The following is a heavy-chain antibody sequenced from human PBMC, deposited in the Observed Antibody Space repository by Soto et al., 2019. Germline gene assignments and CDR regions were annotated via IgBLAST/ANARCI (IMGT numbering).Heavy chain of an antibody. CDR1: GFTFSSYA. J-gene: IGHJ4*02. D-gene: IGHD3-16*02. V-gene: IGHV3-23*01. CDR3: AKDTRIMITFGGVFDIEQAHVGTKNNDY. Sequence: EVQLLESGGGLVQPGGSLRLSCAASGFTFSSYAMSWVRQAPGKGLEWVSAISGSGGSTYYAGSVKGRFTISRDNSKNTLYLQINSLGAEGTAVYYCAKDTRIMITFGGVFDIEQAHVGTKNNDYGGQGTLVTVSS. CDR2: ISGSGGST.